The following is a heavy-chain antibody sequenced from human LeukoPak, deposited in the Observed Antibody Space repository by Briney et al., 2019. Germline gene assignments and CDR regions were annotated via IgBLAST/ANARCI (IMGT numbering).Heavy chain of an antibody. CDR3: AKGRGYSYGYSLTTLDAFDI. CDR1: GFTFYDYA. Sequence: GGSLRLSCAASGFTFYDYAMRWVRHAPGKGLEWVSGISWNSGSIGYADSVKGRFTISRDNAKKSLYLQMNSLRAEDTALYYCAKGRGYSYGYSLTTLDAFDIWGQGTMVTVSS. D-gene: IGHD5-18*01. V-gene: IGHV3-9*01. CDR2: ISWNSGSI. J-gene: IGHJ3*02.